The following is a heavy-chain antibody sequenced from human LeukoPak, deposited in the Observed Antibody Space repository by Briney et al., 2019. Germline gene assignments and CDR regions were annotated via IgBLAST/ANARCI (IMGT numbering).Heavy chain of an antibody. V-gene: IGHV3-21*01. D-gene: IGHD5-12*01. Sequence: GGSLRLSCAASGFTFSSYSMNWVRQAPGKGLEWVSSISSSSSYIYYADSVKGRFTISRDNAKNSLYLQMNSLRAEDTAVYYCARDLIVATVDPYYFDYWGQGTLVTVSS. J-gene: IGHJ4*02. CDR3: ARDLIVATVDPYYFDY. CDR2: ISSSSSYI. CDR1: GFTFSSYS.